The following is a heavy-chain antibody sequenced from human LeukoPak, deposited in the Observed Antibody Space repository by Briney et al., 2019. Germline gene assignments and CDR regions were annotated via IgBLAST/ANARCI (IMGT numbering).Heavy chain of an antibody. Sequence: ASVKVSCKASGYIFTGYAMNWVRQAPGQGLEWMGWINTNTGNPTYAQGFTGRFVFSLDTSVNTAYLQISSLKAEDTAVYYCASYSTHSSGWYDADYWGQGTLVTVSS. CDR3: ASYSTHSSGWYDADY. D-gene: IGHD6-19*01. CDR1: GYIFTGYA. CDR2: INTNTGNP. V-gene: IGHV7-4-1*02. J-gene: IGHJ4*02.